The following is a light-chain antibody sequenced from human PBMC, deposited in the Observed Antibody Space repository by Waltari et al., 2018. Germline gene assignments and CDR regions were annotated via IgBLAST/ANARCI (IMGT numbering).Light chain of an antibody. CDR2: GAS. CDR3: QQYDASET. V-gene: IGKV3-20*01. Sequence: EIVLTQSPGTLSLSPGGRATLSCRASQSVSSAYLAWYQQKPGQAPRLLIYGASNRATGIPDRFSGSGSGTDFTLTISRLEPEDFAVYYCQQYDASETFGQGTKVEI. J-gene: IGKJ1*01. CDR1: QSVSSAY.